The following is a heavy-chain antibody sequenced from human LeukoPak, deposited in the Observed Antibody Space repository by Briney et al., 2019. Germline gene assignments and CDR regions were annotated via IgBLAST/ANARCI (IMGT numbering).Heavy chain of an antibody. D-gene: IGHD6-13*01. CDR3: AREVSSWSWDYFDY. Sequence: ASVNVSCKASGYTFTGYYMHWVRQAPGHGLEWMGWINPNSGGTNYAQKFQGRVTMTRDTSISTAYMELSRLRSDDTAVYYCAREVSSWSWDYFDYWGQGTLVTVSS. V-gene: IGHV1-2*02. CDR2: INPNSGGT. J-gene: IGHJ4*02. CDR1: GYTFTGYY.